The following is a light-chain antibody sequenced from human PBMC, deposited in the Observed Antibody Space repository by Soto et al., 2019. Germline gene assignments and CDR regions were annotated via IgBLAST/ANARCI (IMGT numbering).Light chain of an antibody. Sequence: IVGTQCPVTLSLSPGSIAILSCRASQSVSSYLAWYQQKPGQALRLLIYDASNRATGIPARFSGSGSGTNFTRINSSQEPEDFAVYSCQTPRTFGRGTKVDIK. V-gene: IGKV3-11*01. CDR1: QSVSSY. CDR2: DAS. CDR3: QTPRT. J-gene: IGKJ4*01.